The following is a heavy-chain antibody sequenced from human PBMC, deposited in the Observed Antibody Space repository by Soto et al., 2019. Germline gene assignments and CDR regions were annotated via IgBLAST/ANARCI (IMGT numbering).Heavy chain of an antibody. D-gene: IGHD2-2*01. CDR3: ARGPPDIVVVPAAMMPPRFPDY. CDR1: GFTFSSYS. Sequence: PGGSLRLSCAASGFTFSSYSMNWVRQAPGKGLEWVSYISSSSSTIYYADSVKGRFTISRDNAKNSLYLQMNSLRAEDTAVYYCARGPPDIVVVPAAMMPPRFPDYWGQGTLVTVSS. V-gene: IGHV3-48*01. CDR2: ISSSSSTI. J-gene: IGHJ4*02.